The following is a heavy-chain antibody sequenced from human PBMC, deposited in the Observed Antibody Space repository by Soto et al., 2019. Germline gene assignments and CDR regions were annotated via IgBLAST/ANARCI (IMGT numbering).Heavy chain of an antibody. D-gene: IGHD2-21*02. Sequence: QVHLVQSGAEVKKPGASVMISCKTSGYPFTTSGLHWLRQAPGQSLEWRGWVNPDIGDTKYSHKLQDRFTITADTSASTGYMELSRLRPEDTALYYCARVSEDERVFPVTMRGGGFDSWGQGTLVTVPS. CDR3: ARVSEDERVFPVTMRGGGFDS. CDR2: VNPDIGDT. J-gene: IGHJ5*01. V-gene: IGHV1-3*01. CDR1: GYPFTTSG.